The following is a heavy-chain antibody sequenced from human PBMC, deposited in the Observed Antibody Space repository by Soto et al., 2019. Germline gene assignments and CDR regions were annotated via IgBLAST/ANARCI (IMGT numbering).Heavy chain of an antibody. CDR2: IIPIFGTA. CDR3: ARDCIAKYYYGSGSHACGTSYYYGMDV. CDR1: GGTFSSYA. Sequence: VASVKVSCKASGGTFSSYAISWVRQAPGQGLEWMGGIIPIFGTANYAQKFQGRVTITADKSTSTAYMELSSLRSEDTAVYYCARDCIAKYYYGSGSHACGTSYYYGMDVWGQGTTVTVSS. J-gene: IGHJ6*02. D-gene: IGHD3-10*01. V-gene: IGHV1-69*06.